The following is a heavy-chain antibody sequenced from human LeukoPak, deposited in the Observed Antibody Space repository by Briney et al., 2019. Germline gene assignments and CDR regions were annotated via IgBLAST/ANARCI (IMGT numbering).Heavy chain of an antibody. J-gene: IGHJ4*02. CDR3: AREGVRYFDTLDY. Sequence: GGSLRLSCAASGFTFSSYGMHWVRQAPGKGLEWVAVIWYDGSNKYYADSVKGRFTISRDNSKNTLYLQMNSLRAEDTAVYYCAREGVRYFDTLDYWGQGTLVTVSS. CDR1: GFTFSSYG. V-gene: IGHV3-33*01. CDR2: IWYDGSNK. D-gene: IGHD3-9*01.